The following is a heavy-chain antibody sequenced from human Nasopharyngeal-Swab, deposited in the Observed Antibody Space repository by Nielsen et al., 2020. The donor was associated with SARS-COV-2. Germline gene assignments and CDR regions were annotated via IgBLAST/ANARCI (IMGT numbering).Heavy chain of an antibody. CDR1: GGSISSSNW. J-gene: IGHJ4*02. CDR3: ARGEGDIAGSGHDY. CDR2: IYHSGST. V-gene: IGHV4-4*02. D-gene: IGHD5-12*01. Sequence: GSLRLSCAVSGGSISSSNWWSWVRQPPGKGLEWIGEIYHSGSTNYNPSLKSRVTISVDKSKNQFSLKLSSVTAADTAVYYCARGEGDIAGSGHDYWGQGTLVTVFS.